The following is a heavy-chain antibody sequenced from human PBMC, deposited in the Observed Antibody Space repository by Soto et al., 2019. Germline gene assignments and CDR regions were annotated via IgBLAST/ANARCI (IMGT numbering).Heavy chain of an antibody. CDR3: ARYFEGLVVVGAPTVIDVPNPLQALL. J-gene: IGHJ2*01. V-gene: IGHV1-69*13. D-gene: IGHD2-2*01. CDR2: IIPIFGTA. CDR1: GGTFSSYT. Sequence: ASVKVSCKASGGTFSSYTISWVRQAPGQGLEWMGGIIPIFGTANYAQKYKGRVTITADESTSTAYMELSSLRSEDTAVYYFARYFEGLVVVGAPTVIDVPNPLQALLW.